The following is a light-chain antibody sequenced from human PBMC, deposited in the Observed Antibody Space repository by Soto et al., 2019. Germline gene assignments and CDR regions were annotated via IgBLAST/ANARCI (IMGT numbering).Light chain of an antibody. Sequence: EIVLTQSPGTLSLSPGERATLSCRASQSVSSNYLVWYQQKPGQPPRLLIYGASSRATGIPDRFSGSGSGTDFTLTISRLEPEDFALYYCQQFGSSPPWTFGQGTKAEIK. CDR1: QSVSSNY. CDR2: GAS. CDR3: QQFGSSPPWT. V-gene: IGKV3-20*01. J-gene: IGKJ1*01.